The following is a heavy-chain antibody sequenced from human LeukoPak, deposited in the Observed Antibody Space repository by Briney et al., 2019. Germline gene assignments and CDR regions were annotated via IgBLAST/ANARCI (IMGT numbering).Heavy chain of an antibody. Sequence: KPSETLSLTCTVSGGSISSYYWSWIRQPAGKGLEWIGRIYTSGSTNYNPSLKSRVTISVDTSKNQFSLKLSSVTAADTAVYYCARDRDCTSTSCYDAFDIWGQGTMVTVSS. V-gene: IGHV4-4*07. CDR3: ARDRDCTSTSCYDAFDI. CDR2: IYTSGST. CDR1: GGSISSYY. D-gene: IGHD2-2*01. J-gene: IGHJ3*02.